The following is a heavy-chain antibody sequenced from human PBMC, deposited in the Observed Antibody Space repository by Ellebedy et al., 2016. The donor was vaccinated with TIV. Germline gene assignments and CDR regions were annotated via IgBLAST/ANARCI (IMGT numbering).Heavy chain of an antibody. V-gene: IGHV3-7*03. CDR3: AKWEWIQLSSPKGAFDI. CDR1: GFTFSGDW. CDR2: IKEEGTEK. Sequence: PGGSLRLSCAAAGFTFSGDWMNWVGQAPGKGLAWVANIKEEGTEKYYVDSVKGRFTISRDNAKNSLYLQMNSLRAEDTAVYDCAKWEWIQLSSPKGAFDIWGQGTMVTVSS. D-gene: IGHD5-18*01. J-gene: IGHJ3*02.